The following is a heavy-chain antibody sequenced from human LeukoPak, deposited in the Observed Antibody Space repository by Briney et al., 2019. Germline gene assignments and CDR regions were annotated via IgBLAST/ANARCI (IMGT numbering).Heavy chain of an antibody. CDR3: ATATTMTQFDY. CDR2: ISSSGSTI. D-gene: IGHD3-22*01. J-gene: IGHJ4*02. Sequence: GGSLRLSCPPSGFTFSSYEMNWVRQAPGKGLEWVSYISSSGSTIYYADSVKGRFTISRDNSKNTLYLQMNSLRAEDTAVYYCATATTMTQFDYWGQGTLVTVSS. CDR1: GFTFSSYE. V-gene: IGHV3-48*03.